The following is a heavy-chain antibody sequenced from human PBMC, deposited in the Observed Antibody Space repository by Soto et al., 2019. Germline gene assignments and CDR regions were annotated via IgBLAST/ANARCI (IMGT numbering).Heavy chain of an antibody. CDR1: GGSSRAYH. J-gene: IGHJ2*01. CDR2: FSYSGSL. V-gene: IGHV4-34*01. D-gene: IGHD1-20*01. CDR3: AGGPRYWSFAL. Sequence: NPSETLSLTCSVYGGSSRAYHWSWIRQSPGEGLEWIGEFSYSGSLNYNPSLKRRVAVSLDTSTDHFSLTMTSVTAADTGVYFCAGGPRYWSFALCGRGTLVTVSS.